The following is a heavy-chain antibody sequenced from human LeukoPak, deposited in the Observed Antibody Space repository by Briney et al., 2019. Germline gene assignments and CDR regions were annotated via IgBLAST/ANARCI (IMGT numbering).Heavy chain of an antibody. CDR2: ISGSGAST. CDR1: GFSFSGCA. V-gene: IGHV3-23*01. Sequence: GGSLRLSCASSGFSFSGCAMIWVRQAPGKGLELVSTISGSGASTFYADSVRGRSITSKDIPSNIVYLQMNSLRAEDTAVYYCAKGSRGYINYYFDYWGQGTLVTVSS. CDR3: AKGSRGYINYYFDY. J-gene: IGHJ4*02. D-gene: IGHD2-2*02.